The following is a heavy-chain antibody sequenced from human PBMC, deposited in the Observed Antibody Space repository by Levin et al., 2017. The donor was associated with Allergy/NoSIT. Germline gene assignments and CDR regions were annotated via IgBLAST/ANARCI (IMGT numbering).Heavy chain of an antibody. CDR2: VFHTGNA. CDR3: AREAGGASYWYFDL. D-gene: IGHD3-16*01. J-gene: IGHJ2*01. V-gene: IGHV4-30-2*01. Sequence: SETLSLTCAVSGGSISSGDYSWSWIRQPPGKGLEWIGYVFHTGNAYYNPSLKSRVTISVDTSKNQFSLKLSSVTAADTAVYYCAREAGGASYWYFDLWGRGTLVTVSS. CDR1: GGSISSGDYS.